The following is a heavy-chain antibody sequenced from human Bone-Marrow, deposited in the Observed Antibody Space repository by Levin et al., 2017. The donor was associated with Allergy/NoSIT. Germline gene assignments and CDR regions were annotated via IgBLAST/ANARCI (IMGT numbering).Heavy chain of an antibody. D-gene: IGHD3-3*01. CDR1: GGSLRSASDY. V-gene: IGHV4-39*01. CDR2: IYYNGNT. Sequence: SETLSLTCSISGGSLRSASDYWGWVRQSPGKGLEWIGSIYYNGNTYLSPSLTGRVTISADASKTQFSLTLASMTAADTATYYCARRWSGNYPFDHWGQGILVIVAS. CDR3: ARRWSGNYPFDH. J-gene: IGHJ4*02.